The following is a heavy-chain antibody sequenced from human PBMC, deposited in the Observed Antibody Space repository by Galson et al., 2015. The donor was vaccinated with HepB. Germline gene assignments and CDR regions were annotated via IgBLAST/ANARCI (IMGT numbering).Heavy chain of an antibody. CDR2: ISYDGSNT. CDR1: GFTFTGYG. D-gene: IGHD5-12*01. J-gene: IGHJ4*02. V-gene: IGHV3-30*18. CDR3: AKDPETPLRVPDY. Sequence: SLRLSCAASGFTFTGYGMHWVRQAPAKGLEWVAVISYDGSNTYYADSVKGRFTISRDDSRNTLYLQMNSLRAEDTAVYHCAKDPETPLRVPDYWGLGTLVTVSS.